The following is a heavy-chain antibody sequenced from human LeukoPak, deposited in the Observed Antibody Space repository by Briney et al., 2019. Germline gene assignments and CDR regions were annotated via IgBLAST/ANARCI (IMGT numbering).Heavy chain of an antibody. V-gene: IGHV3-48*01. CDR2: ISSSSSTI. CDR3: ARARDGYSYGYDAFDI. Sequence: AGGPLRLSCAASGFTFSSYSMNWVRQAPGKGLEWVSYISSSSSTIYYADSVKGRFTISRDNAKNSLYLQMNSLRAEDTAVYYCARARDGYSYGYDAFDIWGQGTMVTVSS. D-gene: IGHD5-18*01. J-gene: IGHJ3*02. CDR1: GFTFSSYS.